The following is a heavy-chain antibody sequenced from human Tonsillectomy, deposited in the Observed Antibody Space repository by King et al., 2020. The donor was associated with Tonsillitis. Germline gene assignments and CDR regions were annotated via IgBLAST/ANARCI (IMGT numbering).Heavy chain of an antibody. J-gene: IGHJ6*02. D-gene: IGHD3-16*01. CDR1: GFTFSNEW. V-gene: IGHV3-7*01. Sequence: VQLVESGGDLVQPGGSLRLSCAASGFTFSNEWMSWVRQTPGKGLEWVANIKKDGSEKYYVDSVKGRFTISRDNAKNSLYLQMSSLRAEDTAVYYCARARGMDIWGQGNTVPVSS. CDR3: ARARGMDI. CDR2: IKKDGSEK.